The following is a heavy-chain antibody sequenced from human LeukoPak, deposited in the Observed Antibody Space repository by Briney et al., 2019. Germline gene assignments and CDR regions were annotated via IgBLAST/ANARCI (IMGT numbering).Heavy chain of an antibody. Sequence: GGSLRLSCAASGFTFSGSDIHWVRQASGKGLEWVGCITTKANNYATASAASLKGRFTISRDDSTNTAYLQMNSLRTEDTALYYCTTYRSGHYWGQGTLVTVSS. CDR1: GFTFSGSD. D-gene: IGHD6-19*01. CDR3: TTYRSGHY. V-gene: IGHV3-73*01. J-gene: IGHJ4*02. CDR2: ITTKANNYAT.